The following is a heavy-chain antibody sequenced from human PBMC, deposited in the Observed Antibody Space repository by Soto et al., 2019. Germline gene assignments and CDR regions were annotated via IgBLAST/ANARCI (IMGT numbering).Heavy chain of an antibody. J-gene: IGHJ6*02. D-gene: IGHD5-12*01. V-gene: IGHV5-51*01. CDR1: GYSFTSYW. Sequence: PGESLKISCKGSGYSFTSYWIGWVRQMPGKGLEWMGIIYPGDSDTRYSPSFQGQVTISADKSISTAYLQWSSLKASDTAMYYCARDGYNPSPYYYYGMDVWGQGTTVTVS. CDR2: IYPGDSDT. CDR3: ARDGYNPSPYYYYGMDV.